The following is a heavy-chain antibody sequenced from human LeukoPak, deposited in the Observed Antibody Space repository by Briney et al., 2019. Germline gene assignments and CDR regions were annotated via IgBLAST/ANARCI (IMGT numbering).Heavy chain of an antibody. J-gene: IGHJ4*02. CDR1: GFTVRSNY. CDR2: IFSGGST. D-gene: IGHD3-10*01. CDR3: AKADYFHSGSPPQ. Sequence: PGGSLRLSCAASGFTVRSNYMSWVRQAPGKGLEWVSVIFSGGSTYYGDSVKGQFTISRDNSKNTLYLQMNSLRADDTAVYYCAKADYFHSGSPPQWGQGTLVTVSS. V-gene: IGHV3-53*01.